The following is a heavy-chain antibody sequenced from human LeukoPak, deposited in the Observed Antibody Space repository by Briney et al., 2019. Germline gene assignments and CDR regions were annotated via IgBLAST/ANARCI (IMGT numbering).Heavy chain of an antibody. V-gene: IGHV3-43*01. J-gene: IGHJ6*03. D-gene: IGHD2-2*01. CDR3: AKGSRRVYYYYYYMDV. Sequence: PGGSLRLSCAASGFTFDDYTMHWVRQAPGKGLEWVSLISWDGGSTYYADSVKGRFTISRDNSKNSLYLQMNSLRTEDTALYYCAKGSRRVYYYYYYMDVWGKGTTVTVSS. CDR2: ISWDGGST. CDR1: GFTFDDYT.